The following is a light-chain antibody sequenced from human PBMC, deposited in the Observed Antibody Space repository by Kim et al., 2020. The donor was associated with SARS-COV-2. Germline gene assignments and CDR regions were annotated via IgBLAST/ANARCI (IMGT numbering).Light chain of an antibody. CDR1: SSDVGSYNR. V-gene: IGLV2-18*02. J-gene: IGLJ1*01. Sequence: QSVLTQPPSVSGSPGQSVTISCTGTSSDVGSYNRVSWYQQPPGTAPKLMIYEVSNRPSGVPDRFSGSKSGNTASLTISGLQAEDEADYYCCSFTTSTTYVFGTGTKVTVL. CDR2: EVS. CDR3: CSFTTSTTYV.